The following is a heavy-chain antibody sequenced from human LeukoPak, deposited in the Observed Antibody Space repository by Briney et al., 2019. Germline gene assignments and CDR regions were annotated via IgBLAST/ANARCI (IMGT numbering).Heavy chain of an antibody. V-gene: IGHV1-3*03. J-gene: IGHJ4*02. CDR3: ARAPFTIFGVVTEYDY. CDR1: GYTFTSYG. Sequence: GASVKVSCKASGYTFTSYGISWVRQAPGQRLEWMGWINAGNGNTKYSQEFQGRVTITRDTSASTAYMELSSLRSEDMAVYYCARAPFTIFGVVTEYDYWGQGTLVTVSS. D-gene: IGHD3-3*01. CDR2: INAGNGNT.